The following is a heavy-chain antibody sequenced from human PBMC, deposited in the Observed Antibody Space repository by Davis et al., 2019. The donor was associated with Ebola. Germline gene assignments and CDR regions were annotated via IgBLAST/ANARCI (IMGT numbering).Heavy chain of an antibody. Sequence: GGSLRLSCAASGFTFSSYGMHWVRQAPGKGLEWVVVIWYDGSNKYYADSVKGRFTISRDNSKNTLYLQMNSLRAEDTAVYYCARVRRKWEPPDLYGMDVWGQGTTVTVSS. D-gene: IGHD1-26*01. CDR3: ARVRRKWEPPDLYGMDV. V-gene: IGHV3-33*01. CDR1: GFTFSSYG. CDR2: IWYDGSNK. J-gene: IGHJ6*02.